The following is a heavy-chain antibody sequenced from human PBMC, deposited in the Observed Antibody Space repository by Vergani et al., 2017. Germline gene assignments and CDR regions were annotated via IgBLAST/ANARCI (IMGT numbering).Heavy chain of an antibody. CDR1: GFTFSSYS. V-gene: IGHV3-21*01. J-gene: IGHJ4*02. D-gene: IGHD3-9*01. CDR3: VGAAELRYFDWLSPHFDY. CDR2: ISSSSSYI. Sequence: EVQLVESGGGLVQPGGSLRLSCAASGFTFSSYSMNWVRQAPGKGLEWVSSISSSSSYIYYADSVKGRFTISRDNAKNSRYLQMNSLRAEDTAVYYCVGAAELRYFDWLSPHFDYWGQGTLVTGSS.